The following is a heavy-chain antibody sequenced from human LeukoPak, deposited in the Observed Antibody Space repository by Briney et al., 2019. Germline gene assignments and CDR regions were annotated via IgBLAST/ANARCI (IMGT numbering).Heavy chain of an antibody. CDR2: INHSGST. D-gene: IGHD3-22*01. CDR1: GGSFSGYY. V-gene: IGHV4-34*01. J-gene: IGHJ4*02. CDR3: ATKTLYYYDSSGYLD. Sequence: TSETLSLTCAVSGGSFSGYYWSWIRQPPGKGLEWIGEINHSGSTNYNPSLKSRVTISVDTSKNQFSLKLSSVTAADTAVYYCATKTLYYYDSSGYLDWGQGTLVTVS.